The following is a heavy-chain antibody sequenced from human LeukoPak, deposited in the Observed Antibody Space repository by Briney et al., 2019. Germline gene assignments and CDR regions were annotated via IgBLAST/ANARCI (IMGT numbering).Heavy chain of an antibody. V-gene: IGHV1-24*01. Sequence: ASVKVSCKVSGYTLTELSMHWVRQAPGKGLEWMGGFDPEDGETIYAQKFQGRVTMTEDTSTDTAYMELSSLRSEDTAVYYCAAGMIVVVKGNYFDYWGQGTLVTVSS. CDR2: FDPEDGET. J-gene: IGHJ4*02. CDR3: AAGMIVVVKGNYFDY. D-gene: IGHD3-22*01. CDR1: GYTLTELS.